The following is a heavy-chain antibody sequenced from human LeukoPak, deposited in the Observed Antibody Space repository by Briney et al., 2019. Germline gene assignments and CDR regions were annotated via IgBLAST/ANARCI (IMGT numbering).Heavy chain of an antibody. J-gene: IGHJ3*02. CDR3: ARDTGNIITMVRGVISDAFDI. V-gene: IGHV4-59*12. Sequence: TETLSLTCTVSGDSISRYYWSWIRQSPGKGLEWIGDIYYSGSTDYNPSLESRVTISVDTSKKQFSLKVSSVTAADTAVYYCARDTGNIITMVRGVISDAFDIWGQGTMVTVSS. CDR2: IYYSGST. CDR1: GDSISRYY. D-gene: IGHD3-10*01.